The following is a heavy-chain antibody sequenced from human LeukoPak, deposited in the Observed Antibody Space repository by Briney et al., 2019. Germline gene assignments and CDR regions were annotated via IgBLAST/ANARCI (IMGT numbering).Heavy chain of an antibody. V-gene: IGHV4-59*01. CDR2: IFYTGTT. CDR1: GGSISNYY. CDR3: ARRGSRSWYFDS. J-gene: IGHJ4*02. Sequence: SETLSLTCSVSGGSISNYYWNWIRQPPGKGLEWIGYIFYTGTTNYNPSVNSRVTMSADTSKNQLSLSLSSVTSADTAVYYCARRGSRSWYFDSWGQGTLVTVSS. D-gene: IGHD6-13*01.